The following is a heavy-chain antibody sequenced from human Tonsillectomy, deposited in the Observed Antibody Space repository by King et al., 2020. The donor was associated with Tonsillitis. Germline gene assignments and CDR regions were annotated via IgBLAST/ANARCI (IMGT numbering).Heavy chain of an antibody. CDR2: ISGSGGSA. CDR1: GFTFSSYA. CDR3: AKWAGYAYRSVREGYLDL. D-gene: IGHD2-15*01. Sequence: VQLVESGGGLVQPGGSLRLSCAASGFTFSSYAMSWVRQAPGKGLEWVSAISGSGGSAYYADSVKGRFTMSRDNSKNTLHLQMNSLRAEDTAVYYCAKWAGYAYRSVREGYLDLWGRGTLVTVSS. V-gene: IGHV3-23*04. J-gene: IGHJ2*01.